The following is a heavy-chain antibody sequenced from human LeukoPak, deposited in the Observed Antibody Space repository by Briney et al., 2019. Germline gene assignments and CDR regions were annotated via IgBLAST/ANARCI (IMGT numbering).Heavy chain of an antibody. CDR2: ISWNSGSI. J-gene: IGHJ4*02. Sequence: GRSLRLSCAASGFTFDDYAMHWVWQAPGKGLEWVSGISWNSGSIGYADSVKGRFTISRDNARNSLYLQMNSLRVEDMAFYYCAAKKGGSSNFDSWGQGTLVTVSS. D-gene: IGHD3-16*01. V-gene: IGHV3-9*03. CDR1: GFTFDDYA. CDR3: AAKKGGSSNFDS.